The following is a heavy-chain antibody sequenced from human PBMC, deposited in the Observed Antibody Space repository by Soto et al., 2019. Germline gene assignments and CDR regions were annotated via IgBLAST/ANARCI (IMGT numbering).Heavy chain of an antibody. CDR3: GRGRSGELVVFY. J-gene: IGHJ4*02. CDR2: ISPKSGGT. D-gene: IGHD1-7*01. Sequence: QVQLVESGGGVVQPGRSLRLSCAASGFTFTGYYIHWVRQAPGQGLEWVGEISPKSGGTRYAQKFQGRVTMTKDTSITTVYMELSNLSPDDTAVYYCGRGRSGELVVFYWGQGTLVTVHS. V-gene: IGHV1-2*02. CDR1: GFTFTGYY.